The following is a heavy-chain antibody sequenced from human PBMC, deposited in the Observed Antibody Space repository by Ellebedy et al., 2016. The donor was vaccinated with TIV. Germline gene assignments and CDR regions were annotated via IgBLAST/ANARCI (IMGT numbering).Heavy chain of an antibody. J-gene: IGHJ4*02. V-gene: IGHV1-69*04. Sequence: SVKVSXKASSGDFGTYAIHWVRQAPGQGLEWMGRIVPIVNMPSYAQKFQDRVNITADKSTKTVYLHLSGLRSEDSAVFYCARMTGEFDSWGQGTLVRVSS. D-gene: IGHD7-27*01. CDR3: ARMTGEFDS. CDR2: IVPIVNMP. CDR1: SGDFGTYA.